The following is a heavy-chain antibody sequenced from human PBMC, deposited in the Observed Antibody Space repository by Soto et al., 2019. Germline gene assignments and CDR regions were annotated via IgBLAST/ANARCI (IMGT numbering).Heavy chain of an antibody. CDR1: GYTFTSYG. D-gene: IGHD6-13*01. CDR3: ARQGFSKHYFYAADV. CDR2: ISAYNGNT. Sequence: GASVKVSCKASGYTFTSYGISWVRQAPGQGLEWMGWISAYNGNTNYAQKLQGRVTISADRSTNTAYLHLRSLEASDTATYFCARQGFSKHYFYAADVWGQGTPVTVSS. V-gene: IGHV1-18*01. J-gene: IGHJ6*02.